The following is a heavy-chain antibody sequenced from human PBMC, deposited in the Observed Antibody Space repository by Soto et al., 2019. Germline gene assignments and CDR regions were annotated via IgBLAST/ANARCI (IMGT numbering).Heavy chain of an antibody. CDR3: TGRPNAVAGPNGMDV. CDR2: IKSKTDGGTT. Sequence: GGSLRLSCAASGFTFSNAWMNWVRQAPGKGLEWVGRIKSKTDGGTTDYAAPVKGRFTISRDDSKNTLYLQMNSLKTEDTAVYYCTGRPNAVAGPNGMDVWGQGTTVTVSS. J-gene: IGHJ6*02. V-gene: IGHV3-15*07. CDR1: GFTFSNAW. D-gene: IGHD6-19*01.